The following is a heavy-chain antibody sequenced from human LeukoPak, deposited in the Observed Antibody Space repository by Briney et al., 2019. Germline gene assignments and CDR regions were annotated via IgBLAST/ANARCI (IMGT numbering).Heavy chain of an antibody. CDR1: GFSFSGHW. D-gene: IGHD6-6*01. CDR3: ARGPNSNWSGLDF. J-gene: IGHJ4*02. CDR2: ISPTGSTT. V-gene: IGHV3-74*01. Sequence: GGSLRLSCPASGFSFSGHWMHWARNLPGKGLVWASRISPTGSTTSYADSVKGRFTVSRDNAKNTLYLQVNNLRAEDTAVYYCARGPNSNWSGLDFWGQGTLLTVSS.